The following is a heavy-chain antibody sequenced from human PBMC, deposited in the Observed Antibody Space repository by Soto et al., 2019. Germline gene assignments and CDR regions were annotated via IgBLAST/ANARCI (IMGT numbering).Heavy chain of an antibody. CDR3: ARDSTYYYGSGHSSRYSGLDV. V-gene: IGHV1-69*01. D-gene: IGHD3-10*01. J-gene: IGHJ6*02. CDR2: IIPVFGIS. Sequence: QVQLMQSGAEVKKPGSSVKVSCKASGGTLNTYAISWVRQAPGQGLEWMVGIIPVFGISKYAQQFHGSVTITSDESTSTAYMDLSILGVEDTAVYYCARDSTYYYGSGHSSRYSGLDVWGHWTTVTVSS. CDR1: GGTLNTYA.